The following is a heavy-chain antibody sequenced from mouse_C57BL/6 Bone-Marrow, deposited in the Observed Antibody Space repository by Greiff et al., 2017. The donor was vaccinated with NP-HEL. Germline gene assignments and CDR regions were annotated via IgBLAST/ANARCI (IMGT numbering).Heavy chain of an antibody. CDR1: GFTFSDYG. J-gene: IGHJ1*03. CDR2: ISSGSSTI. D-gene: IGHD2-5*01. V-gene: IGHV5-17*01. CDR3: ARDSNQGYFDV. Sequence: EVQLVESGGGLVKPGGSLKLSCAASGFTFSDYGMHWVRQAPEKGLEWVAYISSGSSTIYYADTVKGRFTISRDNAKNTLFLQMTSLGSEDTAMYYCARDSNQGYFDVWGTGTTVTVSS.